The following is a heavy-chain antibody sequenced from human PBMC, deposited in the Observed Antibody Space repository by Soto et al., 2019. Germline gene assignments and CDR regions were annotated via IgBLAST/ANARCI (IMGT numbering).Heavy chain of an antibody. CDR1: GGTFSSYA. D-gene: IGHD2-15*01. J-gene: IGHJ6*02. CDR3: ARDLRPPATSVVRTYYYGMDV. CDR2: IIPIFGTA. V-gene: IGHV1-69*01. Sequence: QVQLVQSGAEVKKPGSSVKVSCKASGGTFSSYAISWVRQAPGQGLEWMGGIIPIFGTANYAQKFQGKVTITADESTSTDYMELSSLRSEDAAVYYCARDLRPPATSVVRTYYYGMDVWGQGTTVTFSS.